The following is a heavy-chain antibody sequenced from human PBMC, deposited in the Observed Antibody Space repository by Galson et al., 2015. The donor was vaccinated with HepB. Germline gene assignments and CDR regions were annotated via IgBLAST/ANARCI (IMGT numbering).Heavy chain of an antibody. J-gene: IGHJ3*01. CDR1: AFPFRNYG. D-gene: IGHD4-23*01. Sequence: SLRLSCAASAFPFRNYGMHWVRQAPGKGLEWVAFIWFDGSKGYYAESVKGRFTISRDNSENTLYLQMNSLRAEDTAVFYCAKAYGGNPDDSFHLWGQGTLVTVSS. V-gene: IGHV3-30*02. CDR2: IWFDGSKG. CDR3: AKAYGGNPDDSFHL.